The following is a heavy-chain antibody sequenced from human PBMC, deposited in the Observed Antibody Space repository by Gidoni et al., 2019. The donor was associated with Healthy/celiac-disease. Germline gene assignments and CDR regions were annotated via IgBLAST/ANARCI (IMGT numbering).Heavy chain of an antibody. J-gene: IGHJ6*02. Sequence: EVQLLESGGGLVQPGGSLRLSCAASGFTFSSYAMSWVRQAPGTGLEWVSASSGSGGSTYYADSVKGRFTISRDNSKNTLYLQMNSLRAEDTDVYYCASSGWYSNYYYYYGMDVWGQGTTVTVSS. CDR1: GFTFSSYA. V-gene: IGHV3-23*01. D-gene: IGHD6-19*01. CDR2: SSGSGGST. CDR3: ASSGWYSNYYYYYGMDV.